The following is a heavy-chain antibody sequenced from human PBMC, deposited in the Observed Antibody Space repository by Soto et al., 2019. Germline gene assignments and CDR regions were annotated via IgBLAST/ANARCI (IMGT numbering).Heavy chain of an antibody. J-gene: IGHJ4*02. CDR1: GDTFSTYA. Sequence: SVKVSCKASGDTFSTYAIGWVRQAPGQGLEWMGGFIPMFGIANYAQRFQDRVTITADESTSTVYMDLSSLRSDDTAMYYCASDRNNGGWSQFDSWGQGTLVTVSS. CDR3: ASDRNNGGWSQFDS. CDR2: FIPMFGIA. V-gene: IGHV1-69*13. D-gene: IGHD6-19*01.